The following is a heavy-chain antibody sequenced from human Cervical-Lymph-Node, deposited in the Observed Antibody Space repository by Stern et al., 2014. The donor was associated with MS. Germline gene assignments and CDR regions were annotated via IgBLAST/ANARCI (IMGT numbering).Heavy chain of an antibody. D-gene: IGHD3-3*01. V-gene: IGHV2-70*04. CDR3: ARMMGSGYRHYFDY. CDR2: IDCNDKT. Sequence: QVTLRESGPALVKPTQTLTLTCTFSGFSLVTSGVRVSWIRQPPGKALEWLARIDCNDKTFYNASLMTRLTISKDTSKNQVVLTRTNVDPVDTATYYCARMMGSGYRHYFDYWGQGTPVTVS. CDR1: GFSLVTSGVR. J-gene: IGHJ4*02.